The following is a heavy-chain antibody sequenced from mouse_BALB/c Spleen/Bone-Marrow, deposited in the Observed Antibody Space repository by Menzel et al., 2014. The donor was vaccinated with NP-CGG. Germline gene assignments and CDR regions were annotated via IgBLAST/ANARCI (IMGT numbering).Heavy chain of an antibody. J-gene: IGHJ4*01. CDR2: IDPANGNT. CDR3: ARWLLPYGLDY. Sequence: VQVKDPGAELGKPGVSVKLSCTAFGFNIKDTYMYWAKQRPEQGLERIGRIDPANGNTKYDPTFQSKATITAETSTSSAYLQLSSLTSENTAVYYCARWLLPYGLDYWGQGTSVTVSS. CDR1: GFNIKDTY. V-gene: IGHV14-3*02. D-gene: IGHD2-3*01.